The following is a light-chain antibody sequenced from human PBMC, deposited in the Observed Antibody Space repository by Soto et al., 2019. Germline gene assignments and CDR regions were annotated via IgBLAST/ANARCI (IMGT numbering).Light chain of an antibody. CDR1: QNVGGY. Sequence: EIVLTQSPATLSLSPGERTTLSCRASQNVGGYLAWYQQKPGQAPRLLISDASNSAAGIPARFSGIGSGTDFTLTIRSLEPEDFAVYYCQQRNSWLLTLGGGTKVDIK. CDR2: DAS. J-gene: IGKJ4*01. V-gene: IGKV3-11*01. CDR3: QQRNSWLLT.